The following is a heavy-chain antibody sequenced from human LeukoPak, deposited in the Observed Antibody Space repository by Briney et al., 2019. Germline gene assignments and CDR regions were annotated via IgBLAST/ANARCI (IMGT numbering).Heavy chain of an antibody. Sequence: GGSLRLSCAASGFTFSSYAMSWVRQAPGKGLEWVSAISGSGGSTYYADSVKGRFTISRDNSKNTLYLQMNSLRTDDTAVYYCARDGKDNSGYYFGDSWGQGTLVTVSS. CDR1: GFTFSSYA. CDR3: ARDGKDNSGYYFGDS. J-gene: IGHJ4*02. V-gene: IGHV3-23*01. D-gene: IGHD3-22*01. CDR2: ISGSGGST.